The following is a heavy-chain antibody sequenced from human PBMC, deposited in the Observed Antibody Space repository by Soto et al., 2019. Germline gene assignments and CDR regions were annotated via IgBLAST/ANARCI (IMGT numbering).Heavy chain of an antibody. D-gene: IGHD3-3*01. CDR3: ARGGQDFWSGPFAY. CDR1: GGSISNYF. J-gene: IGHJ4*02. V-gene: IGHV4-4*07. CDR2: IDNSGST. Sequence: SETLSLTCTVSGGSISNYFCNWIRQPAGKGLEWIGRIDNSGSTNYNPSLKSRITMSADTSRNQFSRKLNSVTAADTAVYYCARGGQDFWSGPFAYWGQGALVTVSS.